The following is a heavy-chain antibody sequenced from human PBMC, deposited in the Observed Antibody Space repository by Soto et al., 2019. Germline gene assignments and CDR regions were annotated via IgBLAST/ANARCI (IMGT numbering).Heavy chain of an antibody. CDR3: CSTRIFAAGDYYYYYGMDV. J-gene: IGHJ6*02. Sequence: PGESLKISCKGSGYSFTSYWISWVRQMPWKGLEWMGRIDPSDSYTNYSPSFQGHVTISADKSISTAYLQWSSLKASDTAMYYCCSTRIFAAGDYYYYYGMDVWGQGTTVTVS. D-gene: IGHD2-2*01. V-gene: IGHV5-10-1*01. CDR1: GYSFTSYW. CDR2: IDPSDSYT.